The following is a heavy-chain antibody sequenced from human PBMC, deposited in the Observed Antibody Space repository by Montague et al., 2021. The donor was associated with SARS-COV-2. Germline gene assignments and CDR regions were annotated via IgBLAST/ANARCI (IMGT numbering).Heavy chain of an antibody. CDR3: SRKGGYRSDLDY. Sequence: SETLSLTCVVSGDSISTDNWWSWVRLHPGKSLVGVGEINYTGSTKYKQPPQSSVSVLAVKTWNQFSPRLISVTAADTATYYCSRKGGYRSDLDYWGQGTLVTVSS. V-gene: IGHV4-4*02. J-gene: IGHJ4*02. CDR2: INYTGST. D-gene: IGHD3-10*01. CDR1: GDSISTDNW.